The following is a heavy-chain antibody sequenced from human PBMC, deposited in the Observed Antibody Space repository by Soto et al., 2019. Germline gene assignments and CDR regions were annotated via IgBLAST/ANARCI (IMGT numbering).Heavy chain of an antibody. CDR1: GGTFSSYA. J-gene: IGHJ6*02. D-gene: IGHD4-17*01. V-gene: IGHV1-69*01. CDR3: AGGSVDYGCNDYYYYGMDV. CDR2: IILNFGTA. Sequence: QVQLVQSGAEVKKPGSSVKVSCKASGGTFSSYAISWVRQAPGQGPEWMGGIILNFGTANYAQKFQGRVTITTDESTSTAYMELSSLRSEDTAVYYCAGGSVDYGCNDYYYYGMDVWGQGTTVTVSS.